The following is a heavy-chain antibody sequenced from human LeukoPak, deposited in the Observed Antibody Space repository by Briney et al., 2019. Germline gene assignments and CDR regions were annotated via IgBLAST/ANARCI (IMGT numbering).Heavy chain of an antibody. CDR3: ARVHTYNSGFYYSYYMDV. J-gene: IGHJ6*03. D-gene: IGHD1-14*01. CDR2: ISGSNSYI. CDR1: GFTFNSYS. V-gene: IGHV3-21*01. Sequence: GGSLRLSCAASGFTFNSYSMNWVRQAPGKGLEWVSSISGSNSYIYYADSMKGRFTISRDNAENSLYLQMNSLRAEDTAVYYCARVHTYNSGFYYSYYMDVWGKGTTVTVSS.